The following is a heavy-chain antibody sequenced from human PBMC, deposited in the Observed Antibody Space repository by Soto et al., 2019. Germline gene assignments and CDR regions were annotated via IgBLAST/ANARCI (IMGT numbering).Heavy chain of an antibody. Sequence: GASVKVSCKASGYTFTSYAMHWVRQAPGQRLEWMGWINAGNGNTKYSQKFQGRVTITRDTSASTAYMELSSLRSEDTAVYYCARGKLQPSYYDFWSGYYDYYYGMDVWGQGTTVTVSS. CDR3: ARGKLQPSYYDFWSGYYDYYYGMDV. J-gene: IGHJ6*02. CDR1: GYTFTSYA. CDR2: INAGNGNT. D-gene: IGHD3-3*01. V-gene: IGHV1-3*01.